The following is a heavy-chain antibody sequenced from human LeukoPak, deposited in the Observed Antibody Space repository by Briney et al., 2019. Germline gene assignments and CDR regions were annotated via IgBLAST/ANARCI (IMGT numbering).Heavy chain of an antibody. Sequence: SETLSLTCTVSGGSISSYYWSWIRQPPGKGLEWIGYNPSLKSRVTISVDTSKNQFSLKLSSVAAADTAVYYCDYWGQGTLVTVSS. CDR1: GGSISSYY. V-gene: IGHV4-59*01. CDR3: DY. J-gene: IGHJ4*02.